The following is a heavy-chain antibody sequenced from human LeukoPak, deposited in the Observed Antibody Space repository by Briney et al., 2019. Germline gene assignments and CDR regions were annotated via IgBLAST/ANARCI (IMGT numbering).Heavy chain of an antibody. J-gene: IGHJ5*02. CDR2: INTNTGNP. CDR3: ARDGVVLFWGVVNWFDP. D-gene: IGHD3-16*01. CDR1: GYTFTRYG. Sequence: ASVKVSCKASGYTFTRYGMNWVRQAPGQGLEWMGWINTNTGNPRYVQGFTGRFVFSLDTSVSTAYLQISNLKAEDTAVYYCARDGVVLFWGVVNWFDPWGQGTLVTVSS. V-gene: IGHV7-4-1*02.